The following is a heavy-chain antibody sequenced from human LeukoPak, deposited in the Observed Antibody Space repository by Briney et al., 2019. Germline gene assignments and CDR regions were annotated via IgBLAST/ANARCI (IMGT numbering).Heavy chain of an antibody. CDR3: AKDQIMVVGDY. J-gene: IGHJ4*02. V-gene: IGHV3-23*01. CDR2: ISGSGGST. CDR1: GFTFSSYA. D-gene: IGHD2-2*01. Sequence: VGSLPLSCAASGFTFSSYAMSWVRQAPGKGLEWVSAISGSGGSTYYADSVKGRFTISRDNSKNTLYLQMNSLRAEDTAVYYCAKDQIMVVGDYWGQETLVTVSS.